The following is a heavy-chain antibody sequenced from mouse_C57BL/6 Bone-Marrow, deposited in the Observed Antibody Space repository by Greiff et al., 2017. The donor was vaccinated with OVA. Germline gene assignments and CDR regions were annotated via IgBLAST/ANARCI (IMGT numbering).Heavy chain of an antibody. CDR3: AIYDGYYWFAY. D-gene: IGHD2-3*01. J-gene: IGHJ3*01. Sequence: EVKVVESGGGLVQPGESLKLSCESNEYEFPSHDMSWVRKTPEKRLELVAAINSDGGSTYYPDTMERRFIISRDNTKKTLYLQMSSLRSEYTALYYCAIYDGYYWFAYWGQGTLVTVSA. V-gene: IGHV5-2*01. CDR1: EYEFPSHD. CDR2: INSDGGST.